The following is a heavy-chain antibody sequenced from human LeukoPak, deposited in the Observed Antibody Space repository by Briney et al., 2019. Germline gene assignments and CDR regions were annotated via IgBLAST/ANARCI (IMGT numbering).Heavy chain of an antibody. CDR2: INPNRGGT. CDR3: ARAGPIFGVVINHFDY. Sequence: GASVKVSCKASGYTFTGYYMHWVRQAPGQGLEWMGWINPNRGGTNYAQKFQGRVTMTRDTSIRKTYMALSRLRSDYTAVYYCARAGPIFGVVINHFDYWGQGTLVTVSS. D-gene: IGHD3-3*01. V-gene: IGHV1-2*02. J-gene: IGHJ4*02. CDR1: GYTFTGYY.